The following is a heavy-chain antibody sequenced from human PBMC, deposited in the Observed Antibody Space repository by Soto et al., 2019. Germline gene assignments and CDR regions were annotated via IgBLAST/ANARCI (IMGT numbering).Heavy chain of an antibody. J-gene: IGHJ6*02. Sequence: QVQLQESGPGLVKPSETLSLTCTVSGGSVSSGSYYWSWIRQPPGKGLEWIGYIYYSGSTNYNPFHKRRVTISVDTSKNQFSLKLSSVTAADTAVYYCARGPRIAASPNYYYYGMDVWGQGTTVTVSS. CDR3: ARGPRIAASPNYYYYGMDV. CDR2: IYYSGST. CDR1: GGSVSSGSYY. D-gene: IGHD6-6*01. V-gene: IGHV4-61*01.